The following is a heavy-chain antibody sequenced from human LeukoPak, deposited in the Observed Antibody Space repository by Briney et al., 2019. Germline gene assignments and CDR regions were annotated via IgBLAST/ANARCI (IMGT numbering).Heavy chain of an antibody. Sequence: SETLSLTCSVSGSSMNLYSWNWIRQSPGKGLEWIAYMYYSGTTNYNPSLENRAAISLDLSRHQFSLRLNSVTAADTAVYYCAKANWQPGPWFDPWGQGSLVTVSS. CDR2: MYYSGTT. V-gene: IGHV4-59*12. CDR3: AKANWQPGPWFDP. D-gene: IGHD6-13*01. CDR1: GSSMNLYS. J-gene: IGHJ5*02.